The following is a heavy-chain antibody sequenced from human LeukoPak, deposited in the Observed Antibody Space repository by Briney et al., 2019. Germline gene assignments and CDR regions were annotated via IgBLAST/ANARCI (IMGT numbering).Heavy chain of an antibody. D-gene: IGHD5-12*01. V-gene: IGHV3-48*01. J-gene: IGHJ4*01. CDR3: ARDHRYAFDN. Sequence: GGSLRLSCAASGFNFIDYSMNWVRQAPGKGLEWISYIGISNGNTKYADSVKGRFTISRDKARNSLYLQMNSLRVEDTAVYYCARDHRYAFDNWGHGTLVTVSS. CDR1: GFNFIDYS. CDR2: IGISNGNT.